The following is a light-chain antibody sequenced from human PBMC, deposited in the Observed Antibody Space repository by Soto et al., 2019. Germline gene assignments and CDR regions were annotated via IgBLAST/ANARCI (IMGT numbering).Light chain of an antibody. CDR2: AAF. J-gene: IGKJ1*01. V-gene: IGKV1-27*01. CDR3: QKYNSAPQT. Sequence: DIQMTQSPSSLSASVGDRVTITCRASQGISNYLAWYQQKPGKVPKLLIYAAFTLQAGVPSRFSGSGSGTDYTLTISSLQPDDVATYYCQKYNSAPQTFGQGTKVEIK. CDR1: QGISNY.